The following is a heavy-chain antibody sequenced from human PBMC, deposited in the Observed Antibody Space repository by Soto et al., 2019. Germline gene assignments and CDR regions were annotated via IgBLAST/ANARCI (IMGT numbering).Heavy chain of an antibody. Sequence: PSQTLSLTCAISGDSVSSNSAAWNWIRQSPSRGLEWLGRTYYRSKWYNDYAVSVKSRITINPDTSKNQFSLQLNSVTPEDTAVYYCARVSDYDFWSGNYGGMDVWGQGTTVTVSS. D-gene: IGHD3-3*01. CDR1: GDSVSSNSAA. CDR2: TYYRSKWYN. CDR3: ARVSDYDFWSGNYGGMDV. V-gene: IGHV6-1*01. J-gene: IGHJ6*02.